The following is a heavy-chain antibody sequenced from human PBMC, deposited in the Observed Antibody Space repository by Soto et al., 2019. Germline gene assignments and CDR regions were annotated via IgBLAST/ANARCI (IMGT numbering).Heavy chain of an antibody. CDR1: GGSISSYY. D-gene: IGHD2-2*02. CDR2: IYYSGST. Sequence: KTSETLSLTCTVSGGSISSYYWSWIRQPPGKGLEWIGYIYYSGSTNYNPSLKSRVTISVDTSKNQFSLKLSSVTAADTAVYYCASSPSYCSSTSCYIDYWGQGTPVTVSS. V-gene: IGHV4-59*01. CDR3: ASSPSYCSSTSCYIDY. J-gene: IGHJ4*02.